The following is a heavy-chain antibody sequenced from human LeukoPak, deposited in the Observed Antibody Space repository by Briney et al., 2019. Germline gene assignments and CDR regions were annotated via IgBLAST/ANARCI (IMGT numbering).Heavy chain of an antibody. J-gene: IGHJ4*02. CDR1: GFTFSDYA. Sequence: GGSLRLSCVASGFTFSDYAMIWVRQAPGKGPEWVSTMSGSGGSTYYADSVKGRFTISRDNSKNTLSLQMNSLRAEDTAVYYCAKTRGYGDWTFDYWGQGTLVTVSS. V-gene: IGHV3-23*01. CDR2: MSGSGGST. CDR3: AKTRGYGDWTFDY. D-gene: IGHD4-17*01.